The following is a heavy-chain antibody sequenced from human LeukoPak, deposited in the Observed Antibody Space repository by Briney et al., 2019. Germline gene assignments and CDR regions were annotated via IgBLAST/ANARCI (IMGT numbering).Heavy chain of an antibody. Sequence: GGSLRLSCAASGFTFSSYGMHWVRQAPGKGLEWVAFIRYDGSNKYYADSVKGRFTISRDNSKNTLYLQMNSLRAEDTAVYYCAKDEAVYGGAFDIWGQGTMVTVSS. V-gene: IGHV3-30*02. J-gene: IGHJ3*02. CDR1: GFTFSSYG. CDR2: IRYDGSNK. CDR3: AKDEAVYGGAFDI. D-gene: IGHD2-15*01.